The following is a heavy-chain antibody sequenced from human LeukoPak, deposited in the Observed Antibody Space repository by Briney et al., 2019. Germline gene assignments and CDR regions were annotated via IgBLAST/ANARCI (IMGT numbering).Heavy chain of an antibody. J-gene: IGHJ6*03. D-gene: IGHD2-2*01. CDR2: IYYSGST. CDR3: GCSSTSALRIYYYYYMDV. V-gene: IGHV4-39*07. CDR1: GGSISSSSYY. Sequence: SETLSLTCTVSGGSISSSSYYWGWIRQPPGKGLEWIGSIYYSGSTYYNPSLKSRVTISVDTSKNQFSLKLSSVTAADTAVYYCGCSSTSALRIYYYYYMDVWGKGTTVTVSS.